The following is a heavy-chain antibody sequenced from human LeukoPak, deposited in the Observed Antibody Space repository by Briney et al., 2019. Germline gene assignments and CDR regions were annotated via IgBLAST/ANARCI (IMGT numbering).Heavy chain of an antibody. CDR1: GGTFSSYA. D-gene: IGHD3-3*01. CDR3: AGGTIFGVVIISFDY. Sequence: SVKVSCKASGGTFSSYAISWVRQAPGRGLEWMGGIIPIFGTANYAQKFQGRVTITADESTSTAYMELSSLRSEDTAVYYCAGGTIFGVVIISFDYWGQGTLVTVSS. CDR2: IIPIFGTA. V-gene: IGHV1-69*13. J-gene: IGHJ4*02.